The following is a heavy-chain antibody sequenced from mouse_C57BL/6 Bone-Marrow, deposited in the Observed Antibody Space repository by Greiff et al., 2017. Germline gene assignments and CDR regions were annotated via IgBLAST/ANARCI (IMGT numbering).Heavy chain of an antibody. CDR1: GYTFTSYG. V-gene: IGHV1-81*01. D-gene: IGHD2-4*01. CDR3: ARPPLYDYLFDY. J-gene: IGHJ2*01. CDR2: IYPRSGNT. Sequence: VQLQESGAELARPGASVKLSCKASGYTFTSYGISWVKQRTGQGLEWIGEIYPRSGNTYYNEKFKGKATLTADKSSSTAYMELRSLTSEDSAVYFCARPPLYDYLFDYWGQGTTLTVSS.